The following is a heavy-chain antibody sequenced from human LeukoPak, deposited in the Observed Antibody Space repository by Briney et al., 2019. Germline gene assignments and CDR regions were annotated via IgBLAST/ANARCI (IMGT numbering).Heavy chain of an antibody. V-gene: IGHV4-34*01. J-gene: IGHJ4*02. CDR2: INHSGST. CDR1: GGSFSGYY. D-gene: IGHD3/OR15-3a*01. CDR3: ARRTGYYDGFDY. Sequence: SETLSLTCAVYGGSFSGYYWNWIRQPPGKGLEWIGEINHSGSTNYNPSLRSRVTISVDTSKSQFSLKLSSVTAADTAVYYCARRTGYYDGFDYWGQGTLVTVSS.